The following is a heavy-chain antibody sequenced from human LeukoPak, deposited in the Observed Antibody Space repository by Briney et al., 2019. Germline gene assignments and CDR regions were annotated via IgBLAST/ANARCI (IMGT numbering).Heavy chain of an antibody. CDR3: RRYDFWSCYYPYYFGY. CDR1: GGAISSSSYY. Sequence: SETLSLTCTVSGGAISSSSYYWGWIRQPPGKGLGWIGSIYYSGSTYYNPSLKSRVTISVDTSKNQFSLKLSSVTAADTAVYYCRRYDFWSCYYPYYFGYWGQGTLVAVSS. CDR2: IYYSGST. D-gene: IGHD3-3*01. J-gene: IGHJ4*02. V-gene: IGHV4-39*01.